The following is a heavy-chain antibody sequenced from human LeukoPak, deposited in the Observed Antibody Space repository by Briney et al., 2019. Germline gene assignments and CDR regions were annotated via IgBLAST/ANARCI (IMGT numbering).Heavy chain of an antibody. D-gene: IGHD1-26*01. CDR3: ARSRIVGATSYYYYYMDV. V-gene: IGHV2-70*11. CDR2: IDWDDDK. CDR1: GFSLSTSGMC. J-gene: IGHJ6*03. Sequence: SGPTLVKPTQTLTLTCTFSGFSLSTSGMCVSWIRQPPGKALEWLARIDWDDDKYYSTSLKTRLTISKDTSKNQVVLTMTNMDPVDTATYYCARSRIVGATSYYYYYMDVWGKGTTVTVSS.